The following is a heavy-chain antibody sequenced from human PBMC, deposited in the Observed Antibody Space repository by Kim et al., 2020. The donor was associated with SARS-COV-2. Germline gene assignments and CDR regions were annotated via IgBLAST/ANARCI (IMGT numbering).Heavy chain of an antibody. CDR2: IYYSGRT. J-gene: IGHJ4*02. D-gene: IGHD3-10*01. Sequence: SETLSLTCTVSGGSISSYYWSWIRQPPGKGLEWIGYIYYSGRTNYNPSLKSRVTISVDTSKNQFSLKLSSVTAADTAVYYCARTPTYYYGSGSYSWAFDYWGQGTLVTVSS. CDR3: ARTPTYYYGSGSYSWAFDY. CDR1: GGSISSYY. V-gene: IGHV4-59*01.